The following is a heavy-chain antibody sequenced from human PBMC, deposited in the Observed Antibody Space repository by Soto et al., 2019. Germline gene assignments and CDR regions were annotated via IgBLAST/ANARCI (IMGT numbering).Heavy chain of an antibody. Sequence: SVKVSCKASGGTFSSYAISWVRQASGQGLEWMGGIIPIFGTANYAQKFQGRVTITADESTSTAYMELSSLRSEDTAVYYCARSLDYYYGMDVWGQGTTVTVSS. J-gene: IGHJ6*02. V-gene: IGHV1-69*13. CDR1: GGTFSSYA. CDR3: ARSLDYYYGMDV. CDR2: IIPIFGTA.